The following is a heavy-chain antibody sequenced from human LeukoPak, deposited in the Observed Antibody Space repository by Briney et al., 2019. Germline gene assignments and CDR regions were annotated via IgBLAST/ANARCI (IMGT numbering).Heavy chain of an antibody. CDR2: ISPEGSGT. CDR3: TRVLAGRSGLMDV. Sequence: QAGGSLRLSCVVSGFSLSDYWMHWVRQVPGKGLVWVSRISPEGSGTTYGDSVKGRFTISRESAKNTLYLQMNSLRAEDAAVYYCTRVLAGRSGLMDVWGRGTTVTVSS. D-gene: IGHD2-8*02. CDR1: GFSLSDYW. J-gene: IGHJ6*02. V-gene: IGHV3-74*01.